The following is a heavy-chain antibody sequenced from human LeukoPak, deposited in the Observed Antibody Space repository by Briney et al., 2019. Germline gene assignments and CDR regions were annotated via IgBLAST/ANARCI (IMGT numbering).Heavy chain of an antibody. V-gene: IGHV3-30*18. CDR2: ISSDGRNK. CDR3: AKDRPEWGGEEAFDI. CDR1: GFTFRSYG. D-gene: IGHD3-16*01. J-gene: IGHJ3*02. Sequence: GRSLRLSCAASGFTFRSYGIHWVRQAPGKGLEWVAVISSDGRNKYYADSVKGRFTISRDNSKNTLYLQMNSLRAEDTAVYYCAKDRPEWGGEEAFDIWGRGTMVTISS.